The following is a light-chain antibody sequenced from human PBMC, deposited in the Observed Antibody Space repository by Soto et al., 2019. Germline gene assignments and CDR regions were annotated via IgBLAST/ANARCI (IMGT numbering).Light chain of an antibody. CDR2: LEGSGSY. J-gene: IGLJ1*01. Sequence: QSVLTQSSSAPASLGSSVKLTCTLSSGHSSYIIAWHQQQPGKAPRYLMKLEGSGSYNKGSGVPDRFSGSSSGADRYLTISNLQFEDEADYYCETWDSNTRVFGTGTKLTVL. CDR3: ETWDSNTRV. V-gene: IGLV4-60*02. CDR1: SGHSSYI.